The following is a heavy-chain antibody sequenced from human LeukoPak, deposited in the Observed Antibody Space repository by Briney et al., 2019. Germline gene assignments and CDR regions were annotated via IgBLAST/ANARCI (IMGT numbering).Heavy chain of an antibody. D-gene: IGHD6-19*01. CDR2: INHSGST. CDR1: GGSFSGYY. V-gene: IGHV4-34*01. Sequence: KTSETLSLTCAVYGGSFSGYYWSWIRQPPGKGLEWIGEINHSGSTNYNPSLKSRVTISVDTSKNQFSLKLSSVTAADTAVYYCARPAGYSSGWYENNWFDPWGQGTLVTVSS. J-gene: IGHJ5*02. CDR3: ARPAGYSSGWYENNWFDP.